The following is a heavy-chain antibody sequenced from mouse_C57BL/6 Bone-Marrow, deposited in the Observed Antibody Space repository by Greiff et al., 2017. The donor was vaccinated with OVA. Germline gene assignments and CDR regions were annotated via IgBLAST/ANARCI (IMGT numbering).Heavy chain of an antibody. J-gene: IGHJ1*03. V-gene: IGHV1-72*01. CDR1: GYTFTSYW. D-gene: IGHD1-1*01. CDR2: IDPNSGGT. Sequence: QVQLKQPGAELVKPGASVKLSCKASGYTFTSYWMHWVKQRPGRGLEWIGRIDPNSGGTKYNEKFKSKATLTVDKPSSTAYMQLSSLTSEDSAVYYCAREWITTVADWYFDVWGTGTTVTVSS. CDR3: AREWITTVADWYFDV.